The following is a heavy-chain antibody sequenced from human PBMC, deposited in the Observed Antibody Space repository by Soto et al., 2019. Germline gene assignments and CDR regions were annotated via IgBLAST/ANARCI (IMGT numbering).Heavy chain of an antibody. CDR1: GFTFSSHG. Sequence: VSLRLSCTASGFTFSSHGMNWVRQAPGKGLEWVSFLSGSAGITFYADSVKGRFTISRDNSKNTLYLQMNSLRAEDTAVYYCAKDRGIEGSSVRAFDVWGQGTMVTVSS. V-gene: IGHV3-23*01. J-gene: IGHJ3*01. CDR3: AKDRGIEGSSVRAFDV. D-gene: IGHD1-26*01. CDR2: LSGSAGIT.